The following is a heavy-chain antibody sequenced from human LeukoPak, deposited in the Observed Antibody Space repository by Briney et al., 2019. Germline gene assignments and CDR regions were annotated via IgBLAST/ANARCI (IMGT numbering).Heavy chain of an antibody. CDR2: IIPIFGTA. Sequence: SVKVSCKASGYTFTSYGISWVRQAPGQGLEWMGGIIPIFGTANYAQKFQGRVTITADESTSTAYMELSSLRSEDTAVYYCARERDSSSWPDAFDIWGQGTMVTVSS. V-gene: IGHV1-69*13. J-gene: IGHJ3*02. CDR3: ARERDSSSWPDAFDI. CDR1: GYTFTSYG. D-gene: IGHD6-13*01.